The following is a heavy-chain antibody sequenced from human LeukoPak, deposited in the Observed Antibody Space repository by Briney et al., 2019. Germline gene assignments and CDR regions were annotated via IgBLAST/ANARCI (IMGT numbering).Heavy chain of an antibody. CDR1: GFTVSSNS. Sequence: GGSLRLSCAASGFTVSSNSISWVRQAPGRGLEWVSVIYSGGSTYYADSVKGRFTISRDNSKNTLYLQMSSLRAEDTAVYYCAKEMIWFGESDAFDIWGQGTMVTVSS. J-gene: IGHJ3*02. CDR3: AKEMIWFGESDAFDI. V-gene: IGHV3-66*01. D-gene: IGHD3-10*01. CDR2: IYSGGST.